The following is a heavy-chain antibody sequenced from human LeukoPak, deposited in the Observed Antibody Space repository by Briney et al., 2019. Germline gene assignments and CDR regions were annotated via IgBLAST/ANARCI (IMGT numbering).Heavy chain of an antibody. V-gene: IGHV4-39*01. CDR3: ARHWAGGGYDHGFDN. CDR1: GDSISSTAFY. D-gene: IGHD5-12*01. CDR2: IYYSGGT. Sequence: SETLSLTRIVSGDSISSTAFYWGWVRQPPGKGLEYIGSIYYSGGTYYNPSLKSRVTIFADTSENQFSLKMSSVTAADTAVYFCARHWAGGGYDHGFDNWGQGILVTVFS. J-gene: IGHJ4*02.